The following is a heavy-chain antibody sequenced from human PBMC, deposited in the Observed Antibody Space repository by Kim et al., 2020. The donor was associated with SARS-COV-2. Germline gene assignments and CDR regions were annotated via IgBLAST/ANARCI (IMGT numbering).Heavy chain of an antibody. CDR3: ARDTPLYDLWSGLAY. D-gene: IGHD3-3*01. J-gene: IGHJ4*02. V-gene: IGHV1-46*01. Sequence: KFQGRVTMTRNTSTSTVYMELSSLRSEDTAVYYCARDTPLYDLWSGLAYWGQGTLVTVSS.